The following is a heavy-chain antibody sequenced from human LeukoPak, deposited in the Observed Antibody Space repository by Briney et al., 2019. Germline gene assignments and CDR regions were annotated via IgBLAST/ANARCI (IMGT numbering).Heavy chain of an antibody. V-gene: IGHV1-2*02. Sequence: ASVKVSCKPSGYTFIDHYLHWVRQAPGQGLESLGWIGPDTGHTNYPQKFQGRVTMTRDTSSSTAYMELNRLRSDDTAVYYCARAGHNSNSGGYDFWGLGTLVTVSS. CDR2: IGPDTGHT. J-gene: IGHJ4*02. D-gene: IGHD3-22*01. CDR1: GYTFIDHY. CDR3: ARAGHNSNSGGYDF.